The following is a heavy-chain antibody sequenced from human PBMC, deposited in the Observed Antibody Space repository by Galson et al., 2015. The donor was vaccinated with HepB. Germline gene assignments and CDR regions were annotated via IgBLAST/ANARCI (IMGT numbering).Heavy chain of an antibody. V-gene: IGHV5-51*03. Sequence: QSGAEVKKPGESLKISCKGFGYSFTSYWIGWVRQMPGKGLEWVGIIHPGDSNIRYSPSFQGQVTISADKSISTAFLQWSSLKASDTAMYYCARLYCSSTSCSNYYYYYMDVWGRGTTVTVSS. CDR2: IHPGDSNI. CDR1: GYSFTSYW. D-gene: IGHD2-2*01. J-gene: IGHJ6*03. CDR3: ARLYCSSTSCSNYYYYYMDV.